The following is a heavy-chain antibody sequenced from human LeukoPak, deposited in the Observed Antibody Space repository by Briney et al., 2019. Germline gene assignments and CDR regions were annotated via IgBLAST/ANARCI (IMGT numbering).Heavy chain of an antibody. Sequence: PSETLSLTCTVSGGSISSYYWSWIRQPPGMGLEWIGYIYYSGSTNYNPSLKSRVTISVDTSKNQFSLKLSSVTAADTAVYYCASRTMIVGSFDYWGQGTLVTVSS. V-gene: IGHV4-59*01. CDR1: GGSISSYY. D-gene: IGHD3-22*01. CDR3: ASRTMIVGSFDY. J-gene: IGHJ4*02. CDR2: IYYSGST.